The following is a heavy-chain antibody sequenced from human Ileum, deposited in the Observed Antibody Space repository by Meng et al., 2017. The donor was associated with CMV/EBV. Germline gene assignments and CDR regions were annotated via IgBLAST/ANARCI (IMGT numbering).Heavy chain of an antibody. CDR1: GGSLTSYY. CDR3: ARAAARGVPVDL. J-gene: IGHJ5*02. Sequence: QLQAAGPRLLQPSETLSRTCTVTGGSLTSYYWTWIRQPAGKGLEWIGRIHPTGTTDDNPSLRSRVSMSLDKSKNQFSLKLTSVTAADTAVYYCARAAARGVPVDLWGQGTLVTVSS. V-gene: IGHV4-4*07. D-gene: IGHD3-10*01. CDR2: IHPTGTT.